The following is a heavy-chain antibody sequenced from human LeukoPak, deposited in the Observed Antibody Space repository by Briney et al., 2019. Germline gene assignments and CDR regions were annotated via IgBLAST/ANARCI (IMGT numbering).Heavy chain of an antibody. CDR1: GGTFGSYA. D-gene: IGHD3-22*01. CDR3: ARSNNYYKSSGYYAKTRRDFDY. Sequence: SVKVPCKASGGTFGSYAINWVRQAPGQGLDWMGGFLPIFGTPNYAQKFQGRVTISADESTRTAYMELSSLRSEDTAVYYCARSNNYYKSSGYYAKTRRDFDYWGQGTLVTVSS. V-gene: IGHV1-69*01. CDR2: FLPIFGTP. J-gene: IGHJ4*02.